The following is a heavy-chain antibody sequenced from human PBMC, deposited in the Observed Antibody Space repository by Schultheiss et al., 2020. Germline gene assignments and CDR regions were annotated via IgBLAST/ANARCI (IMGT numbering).Heavy chain of an antibody. D-gene: IGHD2-2*03. CDR3: ARELDIVVVPAAIRAFDI. V-gene: IGHV1-2*06. CDR1: GYTFTGYY. CDR2: INPNSGGT. Sequence: ASVKVSCKASGYTFTGYYMHWVRQAPGQGLEWMGRINPNSGGTNYAQKFQGRVTMTRDTSISTAYMELSRLRSDDTAVYYCARELDIVVVPAAIRAFDIWGQGTMVTV. J-gene: IGHJ3*02.